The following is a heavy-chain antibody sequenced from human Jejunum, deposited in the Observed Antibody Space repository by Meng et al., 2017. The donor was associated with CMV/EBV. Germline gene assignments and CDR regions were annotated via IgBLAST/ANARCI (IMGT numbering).Heavy chain of an antibody. J-gene: IGHJ3*02. CDR1: GFTFSTYC. D-gene: IGHD2-2*02. CDR3: ARLYTTTYGHSFDI. V-gene: IGHV3-21*06. Sequence: SGFTFSTYCMSWVRQAPGKGLEWVSSISNNYNYIYYVDSVKGRFTISRDNAKNSLFLQMNGLRAEDTAVYYCARLYTTTYGHSFDIWGQGTMVTVSS. CDR2: ISNNYNYI.